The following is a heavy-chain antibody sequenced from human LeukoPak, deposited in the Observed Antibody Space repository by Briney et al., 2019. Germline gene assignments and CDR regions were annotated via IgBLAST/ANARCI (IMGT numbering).Heavy chain of an antibody. D-gene: IGHD6-6*01. CDR1: GFTFSSYS. V-gene: IGHV3-48*02. J-gene: IGHJ4*02. CDR3: ARVRSSYYFDY. Sequence: PGGSLRLSCAASGFTFSSYSMNWARQAPGKGLEWVSFITTSSSTIYYADSVKGRFTISRDNAKNSQYMQMNSLREEDTAVYYCARVRSSYYFDYWGQGTLVTVSP. CDR2: ITTSSSTI.